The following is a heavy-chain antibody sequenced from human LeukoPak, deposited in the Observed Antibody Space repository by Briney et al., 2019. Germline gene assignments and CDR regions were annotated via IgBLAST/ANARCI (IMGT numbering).Heavy chain of an antibody. CDR1: GGTFSNYA. D-gene: IGHD1-26*01. V-gene: IGHV1-69*13. J-gene: IGHJ5*02. CDR2: IIPIFGTA. CDR3: ARDGGDSGSYYYWFDP. Sequence: ASVKVSCKASGGTFSNYAISWVRQAPGQGLEWMGGIIPIFGTANYAQKFQGRVTITADESTSTAYMELSSLRSEDTAVYYCARDGGDSGSYYYWFDPWGQGTLVTVSS.